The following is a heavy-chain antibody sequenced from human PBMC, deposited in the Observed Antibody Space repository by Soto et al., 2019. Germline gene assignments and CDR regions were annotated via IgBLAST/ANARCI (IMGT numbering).Heavy chain of an antibody. Sequence: GGSLRLSCAASGFTFSSYSMNWVRQAPGKGLEWVSSISSSSSYIYYADSVKGRFTISRDNAKNSLYLQMNSLRAEDTAVYYCHRSSSAWYFDNWGQGTMVTVYS. CDR1: GFTFSSYS. V-gene: IGHV3-21*01. D-gene: IGHD6-19*01. J-gene: IGHJ4*02. CDR2: ISSSSSYI. CDR3: HRSSSAWYFDN.